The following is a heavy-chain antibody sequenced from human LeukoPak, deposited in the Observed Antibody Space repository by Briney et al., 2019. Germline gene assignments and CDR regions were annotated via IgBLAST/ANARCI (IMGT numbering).Heavy chain of an antibody. J-gene: IGHJ3*02. CDR3: ARLGPQMIRRGAFDI. D-gene: IGHD3-22*01. Sequence: PSETLSLTCAVYGESFSGFYWSWIRQPPGKGLEWIGSIYHSGSTYYNPSLKSRVAISVDTSKNQFSLKLSSVTAADTAVYYCARLGPQMIRRGAFDIWGQGTMVTVSS. CDR2: IYHSGST. V-gene: IGHV4-34*01. CDR1: GESFSGFY.